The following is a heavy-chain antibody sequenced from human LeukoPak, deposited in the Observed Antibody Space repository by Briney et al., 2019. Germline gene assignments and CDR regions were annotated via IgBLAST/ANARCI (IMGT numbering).Heavy chain of an antibody. CDR3: AKDFTMVRGNHGDY. CDR2: ISGSGGST. D-gene: IGHD3-10*01. CDR1: GFTFSSYA. J-gene: IGHJ4*02. Sequence: GGSLRLSCAASGFTFSSYAMSWVRQAPGKGLEWVSAISGSGGSTYYADSVKGRFTISRDNSKNTLYLQMNSLRAEDTAVYYCAKDFTMVRGNHGDYWGQGTLVTVSS. V-gene: IGHV3-23*01.